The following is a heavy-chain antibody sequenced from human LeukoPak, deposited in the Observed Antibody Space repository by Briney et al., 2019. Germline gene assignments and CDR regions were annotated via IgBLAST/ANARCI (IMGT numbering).Heavy chain of an antibody. V-gene: IGHV3-48*03. J-gene: IGHJ6*04. CDR2: ISNSGNTI. Sequence: PGGSLRLSCAASGFPFSSYEMNWVRQAPGKGLEWVLYISNSGNTIYYADSVKGRFTISRDHDKNSLYLEMNSLRAEDTAVYFCAELGITMIGGVWGKGATVTISS. D-gene: IGHD3-10*02. CDR1: GFPFSSYE. CDR3: AELGITMIGGV.